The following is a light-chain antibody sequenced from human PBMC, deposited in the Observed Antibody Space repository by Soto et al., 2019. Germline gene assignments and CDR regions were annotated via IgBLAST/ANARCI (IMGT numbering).Light chain of an antibody. J-gene: IGKJ2*01. CDR2: AAS. CDR1: QGIRSY. Sequence: DIQLTQSPSFLSASVGDRVTITCRASQGIRSYLAWYQRKPGKAPNLLVYAASTLQRGVPSRFSGSGSGTEFTLTINSLQPDDFATYYCQQLTNYPYTFGQGTKLDIE. CDR3: QQLTNYPYT. V-gene: IGKV1-9*01.